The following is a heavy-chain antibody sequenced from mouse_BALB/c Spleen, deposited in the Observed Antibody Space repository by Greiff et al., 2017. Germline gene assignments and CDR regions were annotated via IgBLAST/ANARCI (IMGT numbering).Heavy chain of an antibody. CDR2: INPSSGYT. J-gene: IGHJ2*01. V-gene: IGHV1-4*02. CDR1: GYTFTSYT. CDR3: ASGGNSGY. D-gene: IGHD2-1*01. Sequence: LEESAAELARPGASVKMSCKASGYTFTSYTMHWVKQRPGQGLEWIGYINPSSGYTEYNQKFKDKTTLTADKSSSTAYMQLSSLTSEDSAVYYCASGGNSGYWGQGTTLTVSS.